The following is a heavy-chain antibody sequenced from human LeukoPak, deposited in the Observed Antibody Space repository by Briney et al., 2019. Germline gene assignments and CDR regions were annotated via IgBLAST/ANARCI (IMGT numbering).Heavy chain of an antibody. CDR3: ARGPGIAVGYAEKTFDY. J-gene: IGHJ4*02. CDR2: INHSGST. D-gene: IGHD6-19*01. V-gene: IGHV4-34*01. CDR1: GGSLSGYY. Sequence: SETLSLTCAVYGGSLSGYYWSWIRQPPGKGLEWIGEINHSGSTNYNPSLKSRVTISVDTSKNQFSLKLSSVTAADTAVYYCARGPGIAVGYAEKTFDYWGQGTLVTVSS.